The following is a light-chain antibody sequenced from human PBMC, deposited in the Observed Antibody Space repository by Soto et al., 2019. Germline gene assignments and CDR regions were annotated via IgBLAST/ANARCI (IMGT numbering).Light chain of an antibody. J-gene: IGLJ3*02. V-gene: IGLV2-14*01. Sequence: QSVLTQPASVSGSPGQSITISCTATSSDVGSFNYVSWYQHHPGKAPKLMIYEVTSRPSGVSNRFSGSKSGTSASLAISGLQSEDEADYYCAAWDDSLNGWVFGGGTKLTVL. CDR1: SSDVGSFNY. CDR2: EVT. CDR3: AAWDDSLNGWV.